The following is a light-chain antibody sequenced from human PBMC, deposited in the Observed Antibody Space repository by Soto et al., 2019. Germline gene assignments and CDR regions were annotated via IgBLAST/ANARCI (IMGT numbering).Light chain of an antibody. CDR3: QQGSTCPWT. CDR1: QSVSSS. Sequence: EIVLTQSPATLSLSPGERATLSCRASQSVSSSLAWYQQKLGQAPRLLIYEASDRATGIPARFSGSGSGTDFTLIISSLEPEDFAVYYCQQGSTCPWTFGQGTKVEIK. J-gene: IGKJ1*01. V-gene: IGKV3-11*01. CDR2: EAS.